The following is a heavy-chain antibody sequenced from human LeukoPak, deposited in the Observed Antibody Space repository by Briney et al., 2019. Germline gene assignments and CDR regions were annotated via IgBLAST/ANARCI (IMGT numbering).Heavy chain of an antibody. D-gene: IGHD3-10*01. CDR3: TRDRAGTQSWVEFDL. V-gene: IGHV3-66*03. Sequence: PGGALRLSCAASGFSVSSTYMSWVRAAPGKGLEWVSLIYTSGITFYADSVMGRFTISRDNSKTTLFLQMNSLRAEDAAVYYCTRDRAGTQSWVEFDLWGQGTLVTVSS. CDR1: GFSVSSTY. J-gene: IGHJ5*02. CDR2: IYTSGIT.